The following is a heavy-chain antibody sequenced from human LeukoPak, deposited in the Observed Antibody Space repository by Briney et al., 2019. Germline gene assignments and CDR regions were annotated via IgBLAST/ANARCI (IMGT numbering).Heavy chain of an antibody. CDR2: ISSSSSYI. V-gene: IGHV3-21*04. J-gene: IGHJ5*02. D-gene: IGHD1-26*01. CDR1: GFTFSSYS. Sequence: GGSLRLSCAASGFTFSSYSMNWVRQAPGKGLEWVSSISSSSSYIYYADSVKGRFTISRDNAKNSLYLQMNSLRAEDTAVYYCARVLVGGRWFDPWGQGTLVTVSS. CDR3: ARVLVGGRWFDP.